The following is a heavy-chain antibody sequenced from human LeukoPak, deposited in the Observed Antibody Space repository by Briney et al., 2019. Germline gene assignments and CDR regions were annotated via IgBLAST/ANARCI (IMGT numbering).Heavy chain of an antibody. D-gene: IGHD3-3*01. CDR3: ALGGRFSIPRAFDS. CDR1: GYTFSIYN. J-gene: IGHJ4*02. Sequence: GASVKVSCKASGYTFSIYNMHWVRQAPGQGLEWMGGIIPIFGTATYAQKFQDRVTITTDASTSTAYMELSSLTSDDAAVFYCALGGRFSIPRAFDSWGQGTLVTVSS. CDR2: IIPIFGTA. V-gene: IGHV1-69*05.